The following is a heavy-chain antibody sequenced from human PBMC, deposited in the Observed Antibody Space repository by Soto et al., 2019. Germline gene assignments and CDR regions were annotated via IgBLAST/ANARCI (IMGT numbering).Heavy chain of an antibody. CDR3: ARSLHSSGLRPFDY. D-gene: IGHD6-19*01. V-gene: IGHV4-59*01. Sequence: SETLSFTCTVSGGSISSYYWSWIRQPPGKGLEWIGYIYYSGSTNYNPSLKSRVTISVDTSKNQFSLKLSSVTAADTAVYYCARSLHSSGLRPFDYWGQGTLVTVSS. J-gene: IGHJ4*02. CDR1: GGSISSYY. CDR2: IYYSGST.